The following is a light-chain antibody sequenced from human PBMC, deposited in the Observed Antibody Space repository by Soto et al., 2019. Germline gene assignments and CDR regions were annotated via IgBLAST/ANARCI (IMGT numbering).Light chain of an antibody. Sequence: QSALTQPPSASGSPGQSVTISCTETTSDIAGYNSVSWYQQLPGRAPRLLIYDVTRRPSGVPDRFSGSKSGITASLTISGLQAEDEADYYCSSYADRNTWVFAGGTKLTVL. CDR1: TSDIAGYNS. CDR2: DVT. V-gene: IGLV2-8*01. J-gene: IGLJ3*02. CDR3: SSYADRNTWV.